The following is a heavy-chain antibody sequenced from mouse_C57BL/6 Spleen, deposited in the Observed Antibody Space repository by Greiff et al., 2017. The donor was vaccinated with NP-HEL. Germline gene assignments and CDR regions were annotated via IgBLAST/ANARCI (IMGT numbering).Heavy chain of an antibody. D-gene: IGHD1-1*01. CDR1: GFTFSDYY. CDR2: ISNGGGST. J-gene: IGHJ2*01. V-gene: IGHV5-12*01. CDR3: ARRAVGAGGYFDY. Sequence: EVKLVESGGGLVQPGGSLKLSCAASGFTFSDYYMYWVRQTPEKRLEWVAYISNGGGSTYYPDTVKGRFTISRDNAKNTLYLQMSRLKSEDTAMYYCARRAVGAGGYFDYWGQGTTLTVSS.